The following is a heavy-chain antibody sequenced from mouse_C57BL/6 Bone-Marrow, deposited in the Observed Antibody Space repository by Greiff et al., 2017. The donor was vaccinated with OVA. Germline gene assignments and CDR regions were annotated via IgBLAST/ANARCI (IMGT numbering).Heavy chain of an antibody. CDR1: GYAFTNYL. V-gene: IGHV1-54*01. Sequence: VQGVESGAELVRPGTSVKVSCKASGYAFTNYLIEWVKQRPGQGLEWIGVINPGSGGTNYNEKFKGKATLTADKSSSTAYMQLSSLTSEDSAVYFCARAGLYGSSYGYFDYWGQGTTLTVSS. CDR3: ARAGLYGSSYGYFDY. J-gene: IGHJ2*01. D-gene: IGHD1-1*01. CDR2: INPGSGGT.